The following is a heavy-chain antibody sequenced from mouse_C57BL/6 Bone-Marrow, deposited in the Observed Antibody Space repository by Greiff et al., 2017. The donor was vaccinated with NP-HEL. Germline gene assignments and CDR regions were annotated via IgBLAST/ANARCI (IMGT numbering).Heavy chain of an antibody. J-gene: IGHJ1*03. CDR3: ARHSPYYYGSSYWYFDV. CDR1: EYEFPSHD. V-gene: IGHV5-2*03. D-gene: IGHD1-1*01. CDR2: INSDGGST. Sequence: EVKLVESGGGLVQPGESLKLSCESNEYEFPSHDMSWVRKTPEKRLEWVAAINSDGGSTYYPDTMERRFIISRDNTKKTLYMQMSSLRSEDTALYYCARHSPYYYGSSYWYFDVWGTGTTVTVSS.